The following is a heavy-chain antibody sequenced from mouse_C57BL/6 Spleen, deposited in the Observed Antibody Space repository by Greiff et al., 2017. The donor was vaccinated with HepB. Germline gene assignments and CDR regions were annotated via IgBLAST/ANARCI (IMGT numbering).Heavy chain of an antibody. CDR1: GFPFSDYG. V-gene: IGHV5-17*01. D-gene: IGHD1-1*01. CDR2: ISSGCSTI. J-gene: IGHJ1*03. Sequence: EVQLVESGGGLVKPGGSLKLSCAASGFPFSDYGMHWVRQAPEKGLEWVAYISSGCSTIYYADTVKGRFTISRDDAKNTLFLQMTSLRSEDTAMYYCARKRKSSYWYFDVWGTGTTVTVSS. CDR3: ARKRKSSYWYFDV.